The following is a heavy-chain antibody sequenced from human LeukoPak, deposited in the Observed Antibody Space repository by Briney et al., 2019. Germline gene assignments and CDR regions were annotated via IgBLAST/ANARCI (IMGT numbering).Heavy chain of an antibody. Sequence: GGSLRLSCAASGFTFSSYEMNWVRQAPGKGLEWVSYISSSGSTIYYADSVKGRFTISRDNAKNSLNLQMNSLRAEDTAVYYCARAPGSSSWYRYYYYGMDVWGQGTTVTVSS. CDR2: ISSSGSTI. CDR3: ARAPGSSSWYRYYYYGMDV. V-gene: IGHV3-48*03. D-gene: IGHD6-13*01. J-gene: IGHJ6*02. CDR1: GFTFSSYE.